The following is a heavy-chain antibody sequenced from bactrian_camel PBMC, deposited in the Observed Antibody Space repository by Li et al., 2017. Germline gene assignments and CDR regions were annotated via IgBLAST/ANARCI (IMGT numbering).Heavy chain of an antibody. CDR3: AAEVKYGPYCVLSAVAEYDS. D-gene: IGHD6*01. Sequence: VQLVESGGESVQAGGSLRLACTITGRTYEKYCMGWFREAPGKEREGLATIDSTGTTKYAQSVEGRFSISKDATKNILYLQMNNLQPEDTAMYYCAAEVKYGPYCVLSAVAEYDSWGQGTQVTVS. V-gene: IGHV3S57*01. CDR1: GRTYEKYC. CDR2: IDSTGTT. J-gene: IGHJ4*01.